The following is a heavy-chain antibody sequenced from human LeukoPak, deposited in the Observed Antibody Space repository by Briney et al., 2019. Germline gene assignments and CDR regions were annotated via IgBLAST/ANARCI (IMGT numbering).Heavy chain of an antibody. J-gene: IGHJ6*02. CDR1: GYTFTSYY. Sequence: ASVKVSCTASGYTFTSYYMHWVRQAPGQGLEWMGIINPSGGSTSYAQKFQGRVTMTRDTSTSTVYMELSSLRSEDTAVYYCARGGYYDSTTPAVSYYYYYGMDVWGQGTTVTVSS. CDR2: INPSGGST. CDR3: ARGGYYDSTTPAVSYYYYYGMDV. D-gene: IGHD3-22*01. V-gene: IGHV1-46*01.